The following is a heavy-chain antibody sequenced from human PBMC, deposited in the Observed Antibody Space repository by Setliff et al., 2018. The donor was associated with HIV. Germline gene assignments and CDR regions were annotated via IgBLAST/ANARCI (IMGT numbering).Heavy chain of an antibody. CDR1: GGSISSGSYY. D-gene: IGHD1-20*01. CDR3: ARGGRSGYNWNLYYYMDV. V-gene: IGHV4-61*02. CDR2: IYTSGST. J-gene: IGHJ6*03. Sequence: LSLTCTVSGGSISSGSYYWSWIRQPAGKGLEWIGRIYTSGSTNYNPSLKSRVTISVDTSKNQFSLKLSSVTAADTAVYYCARGGRSGYNWNLYYYMDVWGKGTTVTVS.